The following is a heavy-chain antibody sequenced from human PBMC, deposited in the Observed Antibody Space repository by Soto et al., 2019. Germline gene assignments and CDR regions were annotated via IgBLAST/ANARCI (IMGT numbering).Heavy chain of an antibody. CDR2: IIPIFGTA. Sequence: ASVKVSCKASGGTFSTYAISWVRQAPGQGLEWIGGIIPIFGTANYAQKFQGRVTITADESTSTAYMELRSLRSEDTAVYCCARGVHYDRSGYYYFYWGQGTLVTVSS. J-gene: IGHJ4*02. CDR3: ARGVHYDRSGYYYFY. CDR1: GGTFSTYA. V-gene: IGHV1-69*13. D-gene: IGHD3-22*01.